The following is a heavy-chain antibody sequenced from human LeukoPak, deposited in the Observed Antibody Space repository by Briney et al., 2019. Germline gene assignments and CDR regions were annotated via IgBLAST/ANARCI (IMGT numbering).Heavy chain of an antibody. CDR1: GGTFSSYA. CDR2: IIPILGIA. Sequence: GASVKVSCKASGGTFSSYAISWVRQAPGQGLEWMGRIIPILGIANYAQKFQGRVTITADKSTSTAYMELSSLRSEDTAVYYCARDQRAVAGKWQYNWFDPWGQGTLVTVSS. V-gene: IGHV1-69*04. CDR3: ARDQRAVAGKWQYNWFDP. J-gene: IGHJ5*02. D-gene: IGHD6-19*01.